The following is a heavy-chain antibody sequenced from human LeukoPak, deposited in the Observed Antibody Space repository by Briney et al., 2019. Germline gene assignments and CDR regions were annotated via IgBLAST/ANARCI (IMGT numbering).Heavy chain of an antibody. CDR3: TRANPRRSFDWLVGFDF. V-gene: IGHV3-49*04. D-gene: IGHD3-9*01. J-gene: IGHJ4*02. CDR1: GFTFGDYA. CDR2: IRSEAFGGTT. Sequence: PGGSLRLSCTVSGFTFGDYALSWVRQAPGKGLEWIAFIRSEAFGGTTEYAASVKGRFSISRDDSKSIAYLQMNSLKTEDTAVYYWTRANPRRSFDWLVGFDFWGQGTLVTVSS.